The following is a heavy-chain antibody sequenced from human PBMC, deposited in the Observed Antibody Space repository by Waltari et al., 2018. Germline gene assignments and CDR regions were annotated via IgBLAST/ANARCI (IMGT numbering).Heavy chain of an antibody. CDR2: INPNSGDT. CDR1: GYTFTAHH. Sequence: QVQLVQSGAEVKEPGASVKVSCKASGYTFTAHHTHWMRQAPGQGLEWMGWINPNSGDTNNAQKFEGRVTMTRDTSISTAYMELSRLRSDDTAMYYCARDREATYNVYYYYMDVWGKGTTVTVSS. J-gene: IGHJ6*03. V-gene: IGHV1-2*02. CDR3: ARDREATYNVYYYYMDV. D-gene: IGHD1-1*01.